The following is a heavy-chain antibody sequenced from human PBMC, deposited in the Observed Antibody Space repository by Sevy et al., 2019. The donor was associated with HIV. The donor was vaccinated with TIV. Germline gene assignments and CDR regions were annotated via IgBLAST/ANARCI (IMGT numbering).Heavy chain of an antibody. J-gene: IGHJ4*02. Sequence: ASVKVAFKASGVTFSIYAISWVRQAPGQGLEWMGGIIPIVGTANYSQKFQGRVTITADESTSTAYMKLSSLRSEDTAGYYCSRVFGGIAYWGKGTMVTVSS. CDR1: GVTFSIYA. V-gene: IGHV1-69*13. CDR2: IIPIVGTA. CDR3: SRVFGGIAY. D-gene: IGHD3-10*02.